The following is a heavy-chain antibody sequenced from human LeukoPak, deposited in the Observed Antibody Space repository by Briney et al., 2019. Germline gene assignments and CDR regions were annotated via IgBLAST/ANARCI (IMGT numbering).Heavy chain of an antibody. Sequence: GGSLRLSRAASGFTFSSYSMNWVCQAPGKGLEWVSSISSSSSYIYYADSVKGRFTISRDNAKNSLYLQMNSLRAEDTAVYYCARGLGSGWSGPDAFDIWGQGTMVTVSS. CDR3: ARGLGSGWSGPDAFDI. J-gene: IGHJ3*02. CDR1: GFTFSSYS. CDR2: ISSSSSYI. D-gene: IGHD6-19*01. V-gene: IGHV3-21*04.